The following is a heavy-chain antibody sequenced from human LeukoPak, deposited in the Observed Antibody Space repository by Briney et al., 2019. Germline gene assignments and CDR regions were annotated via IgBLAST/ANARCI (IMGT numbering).Heavy chain of an antibody. CDR2: IRYDGSNK. CDR3: AKVGFGWYQIDY. J-gene: IGHJ4*02. V-gene: IGHV3-30*02. Sequence: GGSLRLSCAASGFTFSSYGMHWVRQAPGKGLEWVAFIRYDGSNKYYADSVKGRFTISRDNSMNTMYLQMNSLRVEDTAVYYCAKVGFGWYQIDYWGQGTLVTVSS. CDR1: GFTFSSYG. D-gene: IGHD6-19*01.